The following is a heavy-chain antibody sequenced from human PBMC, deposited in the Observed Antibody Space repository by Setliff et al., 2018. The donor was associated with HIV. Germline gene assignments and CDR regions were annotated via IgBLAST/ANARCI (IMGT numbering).Heavy chain of an antibody. CDR3: ARPSLGIGGGSKFDS. Sequence: SETLSLTCTVSGGSMRSTTYYWGWVRQPPGKGLEWIGNVHFSGTTYYNPSLKSRVTISVDPSQNQFSLRLIPVTAADAAMYYCARPSLGIGGGSKFDSWGQGTLVTVSS. CDR2: VHFSGTT. V-gene: IGHV4-39*01. CDR1: GGSMRSTTYY. J-gene: IGHJ4*02. D-gene: IGHD3-3*01.